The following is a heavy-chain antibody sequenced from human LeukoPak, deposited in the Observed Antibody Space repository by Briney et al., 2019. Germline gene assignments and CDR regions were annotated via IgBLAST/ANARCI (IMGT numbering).Heavy chain of an antibody. CDR1: GGSISSYY. CDR3: AARRLYYFDY. V-gene: IGHV4-59*03. CDR2: IYYSGST. D-gene: IGHD2/OR15-2a*01. Sequence: SETLSLTCTVSGGSISSYYWSWIRQPPGKGLEWIGYIYYSGSTNYNPSLQSRVTISVDTSKNQSSLKLSSVTAADTAVYYCAARRLYYFDYWGQGTLVTVSS. J-gene: IGHJ4*02.